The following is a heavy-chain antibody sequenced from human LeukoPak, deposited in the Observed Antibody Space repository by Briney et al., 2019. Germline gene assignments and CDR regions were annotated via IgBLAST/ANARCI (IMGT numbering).Heavy chain of an antibody. CDR3: ARGFLEWLPIDY. V-gene: IGHV4-30-4*08. CDR1: GGSISSGDYY. D-gene: IGHD3-3*01. J-gene: IGHJ4*02. Sequence: PSQTLSLTCSVSGGSISSGDYYWSWIRQPAGKGLEWIGYIYYSGSTYYNPSLKSRVTISVDTSKNQFSLKLSSVTAADTAVYYCARGFLEWLPIDYWGQGTLVTVSS. CDR2: IYYSGST.